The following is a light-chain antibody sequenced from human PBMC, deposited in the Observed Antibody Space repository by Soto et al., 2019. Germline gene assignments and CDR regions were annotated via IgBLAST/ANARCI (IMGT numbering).Light chain of an antibody. CDR2: STS. V-gene: IGKV3-20*01. J-gene: IGKJ2*02. Sequence: EFVLTQSPATLSLSPGERATLSCRASQSLSTDDFAWYQQKPGQPPRLLIYSTSRRIRGVPDRFSASGSGTDFTLTITRLEPEDFAVYYCQKYDNLPCTFGQGTKLEIK. CDR3: QKYDNLPCT. CDR1: QSLSTDD.